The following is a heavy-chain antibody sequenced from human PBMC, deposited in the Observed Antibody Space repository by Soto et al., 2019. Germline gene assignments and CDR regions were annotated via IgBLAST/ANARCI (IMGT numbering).Heavy chain of an antibody. CDR1: GGTLSSYA. J-gene: IGHJ6*02. D-gene: IGHD5-18*01. V-gene: IGHV1-69*06. CDR3: ARGGYSYGYYYGMEV. Sequence: SVKVSCKASGGTLSSYAISWVRQAPGQGLEWMGGIIPIFGTANYAQKFQGRVTITADKSTSTAYMELSSLRSEDTAVYYCARGGYSYGYYYGMEVWGQGTTVTVSS. CDR2: IIPIFGTA.